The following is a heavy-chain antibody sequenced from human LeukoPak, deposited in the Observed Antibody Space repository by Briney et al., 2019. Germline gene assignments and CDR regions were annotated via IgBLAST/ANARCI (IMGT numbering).Heavy chain of an antibody. J-gene: IGHJ4*02. Sequence: ASVKVSCKASGYIFTSYYMHWVRQATGQGLEWMGWMNPNSGNTGYAQKFQGRVTITRNTSISTAYMELSSLRSEDTAVYYCARLSELLPDYWGQGTLVTVSS. CDR3: ARLSELLPDY. CDR1: GYIFTSYY. D-gene: IGHD1-26*01. CDR2: MNPNSGNT. V-gene: IGHV1-8*03.